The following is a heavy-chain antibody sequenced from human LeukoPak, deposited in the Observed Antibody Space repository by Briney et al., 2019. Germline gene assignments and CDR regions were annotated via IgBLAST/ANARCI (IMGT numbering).Heavy chain of an antibody. CDR2: ISGSGGST. CDR3: AKDHYDFWSGYPEYFQH. V-gene: IGHV3-23*01. D-gene: IGHD3-3*01. CDR1: GFTFSSYA. Sequence: PGGSLRLSCAASGFTFSSYAMSWVRQAPGKGLEWVSAISGSGGSTYYADSVKGRFTISRDNSKNTLYLQMNSLRAEDTAVYYCAKDHYDFWSGYPEYFQHWGQGTLVTVSS. J-gene: IGHJ1*01.